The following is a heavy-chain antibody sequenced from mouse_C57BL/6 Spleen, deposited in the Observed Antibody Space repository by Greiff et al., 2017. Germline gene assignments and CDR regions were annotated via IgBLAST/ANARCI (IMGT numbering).Heavy chain of an antibody. CDR1: GYTFTSYD. Sequence: VQLQQSGPELVKPGASVKLSCKASGYTFTSYDINWVKQRPGQGLEWIGWIYPRDGSTKYNEKFKGKATLTVATSYSTAYMELHNLTAEDSAVCFCARKVDYCDGWGRGTTLTVSS. V-gene: IGHV1-85*01. D-gene: IGHD1-1*02. CDR3: ARKVDYCDG. J-gene: IGHJ2*01. CDR2: IYPRDGST.